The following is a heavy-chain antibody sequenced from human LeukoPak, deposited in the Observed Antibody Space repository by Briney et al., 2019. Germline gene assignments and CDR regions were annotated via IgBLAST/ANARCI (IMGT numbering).Heavy chain of an antibody. Sequence: PGGCLRLSCAASGFTFSSYAMSWVRQAPGKGLEWVSAISGSGGSTYYADSVKGRFTISRDNSKNTLYLQMNSLRAEDTAVYYCAKPRKYQPHMDVWGKGTTVTVSS. CDR1: GFTFSSYA. CDR3: AKPRKYQPHMDV. V-gene: IGHV3-23*01. CDR2: ISGSGGST. J-gene: IGHJ6*04. D-gene: IGHD2-2*01.